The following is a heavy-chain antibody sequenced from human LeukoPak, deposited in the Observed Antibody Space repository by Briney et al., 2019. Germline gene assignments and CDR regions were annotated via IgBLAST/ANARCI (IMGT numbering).Heavy chain of an antibody. CDR2: INPDGSVK. Sequence: GGSLRLSCAASGFTLSIYWMTWVRQAPGKGLEWVANINPDGSVKNYVDSVKGRFTISRDNAENSVYLQMNSLRVEDTAVYYCARDLDIEVVATTSWYDAFDIWGQGTMVTVSS. J-gene: IGHJ3*02. D-gene: IGHD2-2*01. CDR3: ARDLDIEVVATTSWYDAFDI. V-gene: IGHV3-7*01. CDR1: GFTLSIYW.